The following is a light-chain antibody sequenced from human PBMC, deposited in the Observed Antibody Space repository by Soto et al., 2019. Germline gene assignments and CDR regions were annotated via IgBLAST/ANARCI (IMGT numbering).Light chain of an antibody. J-gene: IGKJ4*01. CDR1: QSVSSNY. CDR3: QQYGSSPLT. V-gene: IGKV3-20*01. Sequence: EIVLTQSPGTLSLSPGERGTLSRRASQSVSSNYLAWYQQKPGQAPRLLIYGASSRATGIPDRFSGSGSGTDFTLTISRLEPEDFAVYYCQQYGSSPLTFGGGTKV. CDR2: GAS.